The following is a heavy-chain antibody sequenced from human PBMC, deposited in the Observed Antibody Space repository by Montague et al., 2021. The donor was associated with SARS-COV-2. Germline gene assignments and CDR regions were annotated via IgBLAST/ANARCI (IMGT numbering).Heavy chain of an antibody. J-gene: IGHJ4*02. V-gene: IGHV6-1*01. CDR1: GDSVAELRRR. Sequence: CAISGDSVAELRRRWEEHRPEPQSQLNRVCSPYYENKRHTDYVVSVEGRLAIDADTSKNQFSLQLHSVTPEDSAVYYCASGWTLFDWGQGTLVTVSS. CDR2: PYYENKRHT. CDR3: ASGWTLFD. D-gene: IGHD6-19*01.